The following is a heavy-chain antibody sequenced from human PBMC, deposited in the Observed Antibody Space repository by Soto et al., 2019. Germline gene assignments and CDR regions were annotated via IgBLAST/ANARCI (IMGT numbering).Heavy chain of an antibody. CDR2: IYHSGST. V-gene: IGHV4-61*01. J-gene: IGHJ3*02. CDR1: GGSIRSGTYY. D-gene: IGHD3-10*01. CDR3: ARVWGGAFDI. Sequence: PSETLSLTCTVSGGSIRSGTYYWSWIRQHPGKGLEWIGYIYHSGSTNYNPSLKSRVTISVDTSKNQFSLKLSSVTAADTAVYYCARVWGGAFDIWGQGTMVTVSS.